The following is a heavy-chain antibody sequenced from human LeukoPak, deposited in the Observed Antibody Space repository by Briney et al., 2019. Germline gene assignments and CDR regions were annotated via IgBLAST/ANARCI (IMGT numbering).Heavy chain of an antibody. Sequence: GGSLRLSCAASGFTFSSYAMNWVRQAPGKGLEWVSAISGSGGSTYYADSVKGRFTISRDNSKNTLYLQMNSLRTEDTAVYYCTTSLISGYYIDYWGQGTLVTVSS. J-gene: IGHJ4*02. V-gene: IGHV3-23*01. CDR3: TTSLISGYYIDY. CDR2: ISGSGGST. D-gene: IGHD3-22*01. CDR1: GFTFSSYA.